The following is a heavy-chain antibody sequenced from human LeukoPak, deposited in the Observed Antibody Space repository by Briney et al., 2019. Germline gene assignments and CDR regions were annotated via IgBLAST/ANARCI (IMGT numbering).Heavy chain of an antibody. Sequence: GASVKVSCKASGYTFTGYYMHWVRQAPGQGLEWMGWINPNSGGTNYTQKFQGRVTMTRDTSISTAYMELSRLRSDDTAVYYCARDFDGSDYYYYGMDVWGQGTTVTVSS. CDR1: GYTFTGYY. CDR3: ARDFDGSDYYYYGMDV. D-gene: IGHD3-9*01. CDR2: INPNSGGT. V-gene: IGHV1-2*02. J-gene: IGHJ6*02.